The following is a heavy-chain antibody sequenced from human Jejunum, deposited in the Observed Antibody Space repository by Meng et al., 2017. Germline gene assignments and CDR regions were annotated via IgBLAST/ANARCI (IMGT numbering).Heavy chain of an antibody. CDR2: ISGGTSTP. V-gene: IGHV3-23*01. D-gene: IGHD3-9*01. Sequence: GESLKISCAASGFTFSSYAMSWVRQARGKGLEWVSGISGGTSTPYYADSVKGRFTISRDNSKNTLYLQMNSLRVEDTAIYYCANVPRGGTGYRGWGQGTLVTVSS. CDR3: ANVPRGGTGYRG. CDR1: GFTFSSYA. J-gene: IGHJ4*02.